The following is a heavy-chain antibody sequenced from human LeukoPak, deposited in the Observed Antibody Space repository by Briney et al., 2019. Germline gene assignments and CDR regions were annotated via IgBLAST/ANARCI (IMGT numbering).Heavy chain of an antibody. CDR3: MTAAGYNFGQY. J-gene: IGHJ4*02. Sequence: GGSLRLSCAASGLTVNNNYMNWVRQAPGKGLEWVSALYIGGNTYYADSVRGRFTISRDNSKNTLYLQMNSLRAEDTAMYYCMTAAGYNFGQYWGQGTLVTVSS. D-gene: IGHD5-18*01. CDR2: LYIGGNT. CDR1: GLTVNNNY. V-gene: IGHV3-53*01.